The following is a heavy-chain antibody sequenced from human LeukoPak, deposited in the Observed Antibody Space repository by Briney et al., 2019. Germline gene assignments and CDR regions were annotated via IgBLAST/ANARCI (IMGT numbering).Heavy chain of an antibody. CDR3: ATPGLWFGELGEYYMDV. V-gene: IGHV3-23*01. J-gene: IGHJ6*03. CDR2: ISGSGGST. CDR1: RFTFSTYA. D-gene: IGHD3-10*01. Sequence: GGSLRLSCAASRFTFSTYAMSWVRQAPGKGLEWVSTISGSGGSTYYADSVKGRFTISKDNSKNTLYLQMNSLRAEDTAVYYCATPGLWFGELGEYYMDVWGKGTTVTVSS.